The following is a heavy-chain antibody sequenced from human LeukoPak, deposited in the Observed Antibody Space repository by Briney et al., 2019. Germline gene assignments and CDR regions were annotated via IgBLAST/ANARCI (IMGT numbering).Heavy chain of an antibody. J-gene: IGHJ4*02. V-gene: IGHV4-59*08. D-gene: IGHD5-18*01. Sequence: SETLSLTCTVSGGSISSYYWSWIRQPPGKGLEWIGYIYYSGSTNYNPSLKSRVTISVDTSKSQFSLKLSSVTAADTAVYYCARHRYSYGAYYFDYWGQGTLVTVSS. CDR3: ARHRYSYGAYYFDY. CDR1: GGSISSYY. CDR2: IYYSGST.